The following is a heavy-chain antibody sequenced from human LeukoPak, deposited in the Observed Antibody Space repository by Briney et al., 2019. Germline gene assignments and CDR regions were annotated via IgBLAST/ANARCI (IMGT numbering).Heavy chain of an antibody. CDR2: FNPNRGGT. CDR1: GYTFTGYY. D-gene: IGHD3-9*01. V-gene: IGHV1-2*02. J-gene: IGHJ5*02. Sequence: GASVRVSCKASGYTFTGYYMHWVRQAPGQGLEWMGWFNPNRGGTNYAQKFPGRVTMTRDTSISTAYMELSRLRSDDTAVYYYARDFSGQYYDILTGYYDILFDPWGQGTLVTVSS. CDR3: ARDFSGQYYDILTGYYDILFDP.